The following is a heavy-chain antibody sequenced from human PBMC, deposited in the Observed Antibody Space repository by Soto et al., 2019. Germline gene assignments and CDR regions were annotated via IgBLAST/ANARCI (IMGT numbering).Heavy chain of an antibody. CDR2: ISSNSAYI. V-gene: IGHV3-21*01. Sequence: ETLSLTCGVSGFSISSGFYWGCLRQPPGKGLEWVSTISSNSAYIYYTDALRGRFTISRDNAKNSLHLQMNSLRAEDTAVYYCTRDASRDSSARGWFDPWGPGTLVTVSS. CDR1: GFSISSGFY. CDR3: TRDASRDSSARGWFDP. D-gene: IGHD6-13*01. J-gene: IGHJ5*02.